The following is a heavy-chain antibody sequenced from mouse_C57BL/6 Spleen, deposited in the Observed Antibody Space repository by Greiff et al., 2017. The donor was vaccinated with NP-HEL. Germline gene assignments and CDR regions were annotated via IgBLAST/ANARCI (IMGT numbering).Heavy chain of an antibody. J-gene: IGHJ4*01. CDR3: ARRMVTPTGYYYARNY. D-gene: IGHD2-2*01. CDR1: GYTFTSYW. CDR2: IDPSDSYT. Sequence: VQLQQSGAELVMPGASVKLSCKASGYTFTSYWMHWVKQRPGQGLEWIGEIDPSDSYTNYNQKFKGKSTLTVDKSSSTAYMQLSSLTSEDSAVYYCARRMVTPTGYYYARNYWGQGTSATVS. V-gene: IGHV1-69*01.